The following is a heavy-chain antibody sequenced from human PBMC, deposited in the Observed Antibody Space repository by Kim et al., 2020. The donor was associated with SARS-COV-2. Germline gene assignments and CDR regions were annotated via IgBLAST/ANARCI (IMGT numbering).Heavy chain of an antibody. CDR2: VFYGGPT. CDR3: ARGGACCGAYSSFDS. J-gene: IGHJ4*01. V-gene: IGHV4-39*01. Sequence: SETLSLTCSVSGGSIASTDYYWGWIRQPPGKGPEWVGSVFYGGPTYYNPSLKSRVIISADTPKKRFSLKLNSVTNSETAVYYCARGGACCGAYSSFDSWG. CDR1: GGSIASTDYY. D-gene: IGHD1-26*01.